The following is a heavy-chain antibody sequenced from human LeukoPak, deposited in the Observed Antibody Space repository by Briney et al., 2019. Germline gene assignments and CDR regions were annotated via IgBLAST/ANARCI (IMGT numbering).Heavy chain of an antibody. CDR1: GGSFSSYY. D-gene: IGHD3-10*01. CDR2: IYSSGST. J-gene: IGHJ5*02. Sequence: TSETLSLTCAVYGGSFSSYYWSWIRQPPGKGLEWIGYIYSSGSTNYNPSLKSRVTISVDTSKNQFSLKLRSVTAADTAVYYCARDVSPITMVRGVIWHNWFDPWGQGTLVTVSS. CDR3: ARDVSPITMVRGVIWHNWFDP. V-gene: IGHV4-4*08.